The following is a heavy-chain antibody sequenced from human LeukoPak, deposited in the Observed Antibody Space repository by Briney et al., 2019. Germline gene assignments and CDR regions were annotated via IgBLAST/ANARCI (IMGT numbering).Heavy chain of an antibody. V-gene: IGHV4-59*08. CDR3: ARLKWGTTSWFDP. CDR1: DGSINNYY. J-gene: IGHJ5*01. CDR2: IYDNGST. D-gene: IGHD1-1*01. Sequence: SETLSLTCTVTDGSINNYYWNWLRQPPGKGLEWIGYIYDNGSTNYNASLKSRVTMSVDTSKNQFSLKLSSVTAADTAEYYCARLKWGTTSWFDPWGQGTLVTVAS.